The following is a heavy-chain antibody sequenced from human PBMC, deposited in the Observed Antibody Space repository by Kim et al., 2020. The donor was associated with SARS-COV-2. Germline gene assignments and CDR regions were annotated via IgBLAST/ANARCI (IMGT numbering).Heavy chain of an antibody. Sequence: SETLSLTCTVSGGSVSSGSYYWSWIRQPPGKGLEWIGYIYYSGSTNHNPSLKSRVTISVDTSKNQFSLKLSSVTAADTAVYYCARERGNWNEFDYWGQGTLVTVSS. D-gene: IGHD1-1*01. CDR3: ARERGNWNEFDY. CDR2: IYYSGST. V-gene: IGHV4-61*01. CDR1: GGSVSSGSYY. J-gene: IGHJ4*02.